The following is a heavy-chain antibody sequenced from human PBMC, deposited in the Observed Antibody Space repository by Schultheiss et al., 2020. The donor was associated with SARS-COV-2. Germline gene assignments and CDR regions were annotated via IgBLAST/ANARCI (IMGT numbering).Heavy chain of an antibody. V-gene: IGHV3-74*01. CDR2: INSDGSST. Sequence: GESLKISCAASGFTFSSYWMHWVRQAPGKGLVWVSRINSDGSSTSYADSVKGRFTISRDNAKNTLYLQMNSLRAEDTAVYYCARAEVRYYGMDVWGQGTTVTVSS. CDR3: ARAEVRYYGMDV. CDR1: GFTFSSYW. J-gene: IGHJ6*02.